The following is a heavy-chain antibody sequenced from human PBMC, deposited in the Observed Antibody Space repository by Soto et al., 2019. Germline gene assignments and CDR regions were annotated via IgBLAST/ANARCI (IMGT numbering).Heavy chain of an antibody. J-gene: IGHJ4*02. CDR1: GFIFSDYY. CDR3: ARDFDADSRTDFAY. CDR2: ISVNGRNI. Sequence: ESGGGLVTPGGSLRLSCATSGFIFSDYYMHCIRQAPGKGLEWVSYISVNGRNIQYADSAKGRFTISRDNAQNSLYLQMTRLRAEDTALSFCARDFDADSRTDFAYWGQGTLVTVSS. V-gene: IGHV3-11*01.